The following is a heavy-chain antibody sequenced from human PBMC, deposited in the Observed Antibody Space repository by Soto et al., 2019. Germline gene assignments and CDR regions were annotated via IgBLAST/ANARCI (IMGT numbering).Heavy chain of an antibody. D-gene: IGHD5-18*01. CDR2: IIPIFGTA. V-gene: IGHV1-69*12. Sequence: QVQLVQSGATVKKPGSSVKVSCKASGGTFSSYAISWVRQAPRQGLEWMGGIIPIFGTADYAQKFQGRVTITADESTTTAYMELSSLRSEDPAVYYCATQGLPNYSYYGMAVWGQGTTVTVSS. CDR3: ATQGLPNYSYYGMAV. J-gene: IGHJ6*02. CDR1: GGTFSSYA.